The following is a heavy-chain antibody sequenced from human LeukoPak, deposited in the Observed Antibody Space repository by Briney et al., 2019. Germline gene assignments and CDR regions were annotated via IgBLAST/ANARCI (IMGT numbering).Heavy chain of an antibody. J-gene: IGHJ4*02. D-gene: IGHD4-17*01. CDR3: ARVGVPNDYGDYYNDY. V-gene: IGHV4-39*07. CDR2: VYYSGNT. Sequence: PSETLSLTCTVSGGSTTSSSYYWGWIRQPPGKGLEWIGSVYYSGNTYYNSSLKSRVTISVDTSKNQFSLKLSSVTAADTAVYYCARVGVPNDYGDYYNDYWGQGTLVTVSS. CDR1: GGSTTSSSYY.